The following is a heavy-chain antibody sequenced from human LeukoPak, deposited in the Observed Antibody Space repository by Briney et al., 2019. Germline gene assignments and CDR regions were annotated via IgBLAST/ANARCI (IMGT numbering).Heavy chain of an antibody. Sequence: ASVKVSCKASGYTFTSYYMHWVRQAPGQGLEWMGIINPSGGSTSYAQKFQGRVTMTTDTSTSTAYMELRSLRSDDTAVYYCARAGGDRYYYYYYMDVWGKGTTVTVSS. CDR2: INPSGGST. CDR1: GYTFTSYY. V-gene: IGHV1-46*01. CDR3: ARAGGDRYYYYYYMDV. J-gene: IGHJ6*03. D-gene: IGHD2-21*01.